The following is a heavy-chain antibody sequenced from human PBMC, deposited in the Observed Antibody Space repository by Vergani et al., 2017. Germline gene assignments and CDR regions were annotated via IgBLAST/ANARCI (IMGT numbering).Heavy chain of an antibody. Sequence: EVQLVESGGGLVKPGGSLRLSCAASGFTFSSYSMNWVRQAQGKGLEWVSSISSSSSYIYYADSVKGRFTISRDNAKNSLYLQMNSLRAEDTAVYYCARDTRGYSYGYFYWGQGTLVTVSS. CDR1: GFTFSSYS. CDR2: ISSSSSYI. J-gene: IGHJ4*02. CDR3: ARDTRGYSYGYFY. V-gene: IGHV3-21*01. D-gene: IGHD5-18*01.